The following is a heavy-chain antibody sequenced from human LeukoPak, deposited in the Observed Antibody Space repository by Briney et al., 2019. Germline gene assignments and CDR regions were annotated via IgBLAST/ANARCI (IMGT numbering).Heavy chain of an antibody. J-gene: IGHJ2*01. CDR1: GASVSSHY. Sequence: KSSETLSLTCTVSGASVSSHYWSWIRQPAGKGLEWIGRVYTSGYTNYNPSLKSRVTMSADTSKNQFSLRLTSVTAADAAVYYCARDSRTIPIWYCDLWGRGTLVTVSS. D-gene: IGHD1/OR15-1a*01. CDR2: VYTSGYT. V-gene: IGHV4-4*07. CDR3: ARDSRTIPIWYCDL.